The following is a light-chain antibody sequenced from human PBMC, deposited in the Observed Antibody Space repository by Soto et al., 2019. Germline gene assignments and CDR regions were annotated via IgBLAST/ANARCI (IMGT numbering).Light chain of an antibody. CDR2: EVS. V-gene: IGLV2-8*01. CDR1: SSDVGGYNY. J-gene: IGLJ1*01. Sequence: QSVLTQPPSASGSPGQSVTISCTGTSSDVGGYNYVSWYQQHPGKAPKLMIYEVSKRPSGVPDRFSGSKSGNTASLTVSGXXXEDXADYYCSSYAGSNNLVFGTGTKLTVL. CDR3: SSYAGSNNLV.